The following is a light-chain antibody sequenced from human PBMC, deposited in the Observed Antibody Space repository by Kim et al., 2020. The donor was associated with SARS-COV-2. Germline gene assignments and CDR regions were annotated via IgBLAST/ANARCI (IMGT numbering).Light chain of an antibody. Sequence: APVGTTLPFPCRASQSVVLCLAWYQNKPEHVPKLLLDKSSKSQPVVPSRFVGGWFGAHFTLTISSLQPSDFAVYYCHHYGRQSTFGPGTKVDIK. V-gene: IGKV1-5*03. J-gene: IGKJ3*01. CDR1: QSVVLC. CDR2: KSS. CDR3: HHYGRQST.